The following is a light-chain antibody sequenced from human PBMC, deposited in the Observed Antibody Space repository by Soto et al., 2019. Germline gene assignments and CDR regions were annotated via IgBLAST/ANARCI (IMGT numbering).Light chain of an antibody. CDR2: DVN. CDR1: SSDVDGYNY. CDR3: CSYTSSSAVL. V-gene: IGLV2-14*01. J-gene: IGLJ2*01. Sequence: QSALTQPASVSGSPGQSITISCTGTSSDVDGYNYVSWYQYHPGKAPKLMIYDVNNRPSGVSNRFSGSKSGNTASLTISGLQAEDEADYYCCSYTSSSAVLFGGGTKVTVL.